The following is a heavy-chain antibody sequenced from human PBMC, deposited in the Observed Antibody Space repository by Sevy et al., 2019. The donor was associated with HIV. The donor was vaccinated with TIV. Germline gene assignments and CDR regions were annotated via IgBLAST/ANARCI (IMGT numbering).Heavy chain of an antibody. V-gene: IGHV4-39*01. J-gene: IGHJ4*02. D-gene: IGHD3-10*01. CDR2: IYYSGST. Sequence: SETLSLTCTVSGGSISSSSYYWGWIRQPPGKGLEWIGSIYYSGSTYYNPSLKSRVTISVDTSKNQFSLKLSSVTAADTAVYYCARLMVGYWGLGTLVTVSS. CDR3: ARLMVGY. CDR1: GGSISSSSYY.